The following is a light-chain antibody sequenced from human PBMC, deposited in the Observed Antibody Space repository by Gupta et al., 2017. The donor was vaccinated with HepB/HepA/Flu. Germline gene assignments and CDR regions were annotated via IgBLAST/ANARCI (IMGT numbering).Light chain of an antibody. CDR2: WAS. CDR1: QNVLYPNNKDF. CDR3: QQYYDTPIT. J-gene: IGKJ5*01. V-gene: IGKV4-1*01. Sequence: DLVMTQSPYSLACFLGSQTTIDFQSSQNVLYPNNKDFLAWYQQKPGHPPKLLISWASTREPGVPERFSGSGSGTEFTLTISSLQAEDVAAYYCQQYYDTPITFGQGTRLEVK.